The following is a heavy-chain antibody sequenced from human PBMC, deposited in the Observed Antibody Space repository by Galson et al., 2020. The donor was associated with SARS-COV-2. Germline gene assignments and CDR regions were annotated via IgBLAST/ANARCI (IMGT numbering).Heavy chain of an antibody. CDR1: GASIRSGNYY. Sequence: LSLTCTVSGASIRSGNYYWSWIRQHPGKGLEWIGYIYYSVKTSYNPSLKSRVTISVDTSKNQFSLNLSSVTVADTAVYYCARGVTTPWNKWFDPWGQGTLVTVSS. J-gene: IGHJ5*02. CDR3: ARGVTTPWNKWFDP. V-gene: IGHV4-31*03. D-gene: IGHD4-4*01. CDR2: IYYSVKT.